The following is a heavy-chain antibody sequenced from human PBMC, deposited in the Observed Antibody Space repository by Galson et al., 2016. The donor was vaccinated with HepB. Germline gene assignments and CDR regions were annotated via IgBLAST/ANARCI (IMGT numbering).Heavy chain of an antibody. CDR3: ATGLGYCRSTSCFLYYYYAMDV. D-gene: IGHD2-2*01. Sequence: SLRLSCAASGFTFSSYAMSWVRQAPGEGQEWVSAISGSGGSTHYADSVPGRFTISRDNSQNTLYRQMNSLRAEDTAFSYCATGLGYCRSTSCFLYYYYAMDVWGQGTTVTVSS. CDR1: GFTFSSYA. V-gene: IGHV3-23*01. CDR2: ISGSGGST. J-gene: IGHJ6*02.